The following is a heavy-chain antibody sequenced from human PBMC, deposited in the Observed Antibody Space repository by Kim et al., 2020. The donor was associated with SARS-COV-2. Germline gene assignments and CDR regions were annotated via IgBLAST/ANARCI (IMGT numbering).Heavy chain of an antibody. D-gene: IGHD1-26*01. CDR2: ITGSGGST. CDR1: RFNFSNYA. Sequence: GGSLRLSCAASRFNFSNYAMSWVCQAPGKGLEWVSAITGSGGSTYYADSVKGRFTISRDNSKNTLNLQMNSLRAEDTAIYYCAKDTSTSGCMDVWGQGTTVTVSS. V-gene: IGHV3-23*01. CDR3: AKDTSTSGCMDV. J-gene: IGHJ6*02.